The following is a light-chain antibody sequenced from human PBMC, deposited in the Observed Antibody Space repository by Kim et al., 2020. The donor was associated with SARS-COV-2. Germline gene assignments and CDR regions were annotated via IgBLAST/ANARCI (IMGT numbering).Light chain of an antibody. Sequence: GQRVAIICSGRSSNIGLHSVYWYQHLPGAAPKLLIYNNSRRPAGVPDRFSGSRSDTSASLAVSGLQSEDEADYYCATWDDSLNAGVFGGGTQLTVL. J-gene: IGLJ3*02. V-gene: IGLV1-44*01. CDR2: NNS. CDR3: ATWDDSLNAGV. CDR1: SSNIGLHS.